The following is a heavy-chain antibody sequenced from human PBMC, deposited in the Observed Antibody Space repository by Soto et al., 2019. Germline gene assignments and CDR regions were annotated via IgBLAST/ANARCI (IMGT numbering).Heavy chain of an antibody. CDR2: IYYSGST. Sequence: ASETLSHTSTFYGLSFSGYYWSWIRQPPGKGLEWIGYIYYSGSTNYNPSLKSRVTISVDTSKNQFSLKVSSVTAADTAVYYCARLGGYCSSTSCYGYYGMDVWGQGTTVTVSS. J-gene: IGHJ6*02. V-gene: IGHV4-34*01. CDR1: GLSFSGYY. CDR3: ARLGGYCSSTSCYGYYGMDV. D-gene: IGHD2-2*01.